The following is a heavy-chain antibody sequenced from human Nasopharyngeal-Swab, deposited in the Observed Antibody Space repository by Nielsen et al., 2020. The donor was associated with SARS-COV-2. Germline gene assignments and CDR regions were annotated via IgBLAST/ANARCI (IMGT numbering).Heavy chain of an antibody. Sequence: WVRQAPGQGLEWMGWINTNTGNPTYAQGFTGRFVFSLDTSVSTAYLQISSLKAEDTAMYYCAVHVAGDRPPFDPWGQGTLVTVSS. D-gene: IGHD6-19*01. V-gene: IGHV7-4-1*02. J-gene: IGHJ5*02. CDR3: AVHVAGDRPPFDP. CDR2: INTNTGNP.